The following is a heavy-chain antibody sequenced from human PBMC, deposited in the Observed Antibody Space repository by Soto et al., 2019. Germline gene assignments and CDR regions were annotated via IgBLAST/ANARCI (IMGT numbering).Heavy chain of an antibody. V-gene: IGHV1-8*01. Sequence: QVQLVQSGAEVKKPGASVTVSCKASGYTFTSYDINWVRQATGQGLEWMVWMNPNSGNTGYAQKCKGRVTMTRNTTISRGYMELSSVRCEDTAVYYCARSRYGDNVDYWGQGTLVTVSS. CDR1: GYTFTSYD. CDR2: MNPNSGNT. D-gene: IGHD4-17*01. J-gene: IGHJ4*02. CDR3: ARSRYGDNVDY.